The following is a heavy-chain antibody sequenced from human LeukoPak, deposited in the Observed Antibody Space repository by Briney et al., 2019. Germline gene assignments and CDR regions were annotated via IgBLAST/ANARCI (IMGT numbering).Heavy chain of an antibody. Sequence: PGGSLRLSCAASRFTFSTYSMNWVRQAPGKGLEWIASIYHSGSTYYNPSLKSRLTISVDTSKNQSSLKLSSVTAADTAVYYCARGDTVAARPGRFDYWGQGTLVTVSS. CDR3: ARGDTVAARPGRFDY. CDR2: IYHSGST. CDR1: RFTFSTYS. J-gene: IGHJ4*02. D-gene: IGHD6-6*01. V-gene: IGHV4-34*01.